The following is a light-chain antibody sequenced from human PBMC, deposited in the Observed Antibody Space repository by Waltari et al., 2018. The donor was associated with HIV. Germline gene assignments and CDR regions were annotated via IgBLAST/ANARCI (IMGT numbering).Light chain of an antibody. CDR2: GNK. CDR1: TSNIGAGYD. Sequence: QSVLTQPPSVSGAPGQRVTISCTGITSNIGAGYDVHWYQHLPGTAPKLLIYGNKNRPSGVPDRFSGSRCGTSSSLSITGRQAEDEAVYYCQSYDSSLSVNWVFGGGTKLTVL. CDR3: QSYDSSLSVNWV. J-gene: IGLJ3*02. V-gene: IGLV1-40*01.